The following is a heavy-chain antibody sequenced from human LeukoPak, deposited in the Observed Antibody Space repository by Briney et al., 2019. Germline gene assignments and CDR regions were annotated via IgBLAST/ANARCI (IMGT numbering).Heavy chain of an antibody. CDR1: GFTFSDYY. CDR2: ISSSGSTI. CDR3: ARNRELSLSFDY. Sequence: GGSLRLSCAASGFTFSDYYMSWIRQAPGKGLEWVSYISSSGSTIYYADSVKGRFTISRDNAKNSLYLQMNSLGAEDTAVYYCARNRELSLSFDYWGQGTLVTVSS. J-gene: IGHJ4*02. D-gene: IGHD3-16*02. V-gene: IGHV3-11*04.